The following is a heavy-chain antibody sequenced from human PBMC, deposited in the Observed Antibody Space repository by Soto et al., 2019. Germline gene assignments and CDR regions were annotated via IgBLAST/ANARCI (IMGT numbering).Heavy chain of an antibody. Sequence: QVQLVQSGAEVKKPGSSVKVSCKASAGIFSSYAISWVRQAPQQGIEWMGGIIPIFGTANYAQKFQGRVTITADESTSTDYMELSSLRSEDTAVSYCATRLAFSYSYGQVPAYYYGMDVWGQGTTVIVSS. CDR1: AGIFSSYA. D-gene: IGHD5-18*01. J-gene: IGHJ6*02. CDR3: ATRLAFSYSYGQVPAYYYGMDV. V-gene: IGHV1-69*01. CDR2: IIPIFGTA.